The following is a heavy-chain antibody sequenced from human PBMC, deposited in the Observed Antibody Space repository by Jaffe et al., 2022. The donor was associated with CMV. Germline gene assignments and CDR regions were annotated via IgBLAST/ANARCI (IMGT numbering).Heavy chain of an antibody. CDR2: IYHSGST. Sequence: QVQLQESGPGLVKPSGTLSLTCAVSGGSISSSNWWSWVRQPPGKGLEWIGEIYHSGSTNYNPSLKSRVTISVDKSKNQFSLKLSSVTAADTAVYYCATYDFWSGYSNYYYYMDVWGKGTTVTVSS. D-gene: IGHD3-3*01. J-gene: IGHJ6*03. CDR1: GGSISSSNW. CDR3: ATYDFWSGYSNYYYYMDV. V-gene: IGHV4-4*02.